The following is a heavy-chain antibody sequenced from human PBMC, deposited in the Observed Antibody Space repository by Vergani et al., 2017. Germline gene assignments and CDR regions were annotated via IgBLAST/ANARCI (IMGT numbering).Heavy chain of an antibody. Sequence: QVQLQESGPGLVKPSQTLSLTCTVSGGSINSHNYYWSWIRQPAGKGLEWIGRIHTSGSTNYNPSLKSRVTMSDDTSKNQFSLNLTSVTAADTAVYFCARHGGSGNYYHLFDSWGQGTLVIVSS. V-gene: IGHV4-61*02. CDR1: GGSINSHNYY. D-gene: IGHD3-3*01. J-gene: IGHJ4*02. CDR2: IHTSGST. CDR3: ARHGGSGNYYHLFDS.